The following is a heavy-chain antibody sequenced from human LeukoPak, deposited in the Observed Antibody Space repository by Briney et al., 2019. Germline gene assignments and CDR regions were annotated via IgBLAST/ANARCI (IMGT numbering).Heavy chain of an antibody. CDR1: GYSISSGYY. D-gene: IGHD3-9*01. J-gene: IGHJ4*02. CDR2: IYHSGST. CDR3: ARGDFDWLSRFDY. V-gene: IGHV4-38-2*01. Sequence: PSETLSLTCAVSGYSISSGYYWGWIRQPPGKGLEWIGSIYHSGSTYYNPSLKSRVTISVDTSKNQFSLKLSSVTAADTAVYYCARGDFDWLSRFDYWGQGTLVTVSS.